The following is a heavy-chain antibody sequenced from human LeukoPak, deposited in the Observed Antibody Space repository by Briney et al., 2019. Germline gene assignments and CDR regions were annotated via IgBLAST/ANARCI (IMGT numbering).Heavy chain of an antibody. CDR1: GFTVSSNY. J-gene: IGHJ3*01. CDR2: ISGSGGST. CDR3: AKVTHSEWWEPPLGYV. Sequence: PGGSLRLSCAASGFTVSSNYMSWVRQAPGKGLEWVSAISGSGGSTYYADSVKGRFTISRDNSKNTLYLQMNSLRAEDTAVYYCAKVTHSEWWEPPLGYVWGQGTMVTVSS. V-gene: IGHV3-23*01. D-gene: IGHD2-15*01.